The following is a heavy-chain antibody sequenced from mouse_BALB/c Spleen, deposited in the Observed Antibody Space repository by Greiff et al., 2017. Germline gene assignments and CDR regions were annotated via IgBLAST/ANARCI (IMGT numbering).Heavy chain of an antibody. CDR3: ARGDDYDEAWFAY. J-gene: IGHJ3*01. V-gene: IGHV3-2*02. CDR1: GYSITSDYA. Sequence: LQESGPGLVKPSQSLSLTCTVTGYSITSDYAWNWIRQFPGNKLEWMGYISYSGSTSYNPSLKSRISITRDTSKNQFFLQLNSVTTEDTATYYCARGDDYDEAWFAYWGQGTLVAVSA. CDR2: ISYSGST. D-gene: IGHD2-4*01.